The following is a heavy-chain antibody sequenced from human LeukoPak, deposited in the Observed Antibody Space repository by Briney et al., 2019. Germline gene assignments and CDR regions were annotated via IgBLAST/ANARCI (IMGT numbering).Heavy chain of an antibody. CDR2: IYYSGST. CDR1: GGSISSYY. J-gene: IGHJ3*02. CDR3: AGFWSGYYMDHDAFDI. V-gene: IGHV4-59*01. Sequence: SETLSLTCTVSGGSISSYYWSWIRQPPGKELEWIGYIYYSGSTNYNPSLKSRVTISVDTSKNQFSLKLSSVTAADTAVYYCAGFWSGYYMDHDAFDIWGQGTMVTVSS. D-gene: IGHD3-3*01.